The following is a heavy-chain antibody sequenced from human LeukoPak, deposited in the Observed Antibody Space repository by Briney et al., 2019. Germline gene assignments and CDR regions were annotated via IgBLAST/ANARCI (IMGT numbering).Heavy chain of an antibody. CDR3: AKGGFDY. CDR1: GFTFSSYG. CDR2: ISYDGSNK. V-gene: IGHV3-30*18. J-gene: IGHJ4*02. D-gene: IGHD3-16*01. Sequence: GGSLRLSCAASGFTFSSYGMHWVRQAPGKGLEWVAVISYDGSNKYYADSVKGRFTISRDNSKNTLYLQMNSLRAEDTAVYYCAKGGFDYWGQGTLVTVSS.